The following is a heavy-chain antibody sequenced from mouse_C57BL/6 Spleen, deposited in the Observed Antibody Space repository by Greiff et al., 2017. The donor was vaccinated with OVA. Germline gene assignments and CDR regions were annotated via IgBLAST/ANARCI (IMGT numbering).Heavy chain of an antibody. CDR2: IWGDGST. Sequence: QVQLQQSGPGLVAPSQSLSITCTVSGFSLTSYGVSWVRQPPGKGLEWLGVIWGDGSTNYHSALISRLSISKDNSKSQVFLKLNSLQTDDTATYYCATFITTVVAPGYYAMDYWGQGTSVTVSS. CDR1: GFSLTSYG. J-gene: IGHJ4*01. V-gene: IGHV2-3*01. CDR3: ATFITTVVAPGYYAMDY. D-gene: IGHD1-1*01.